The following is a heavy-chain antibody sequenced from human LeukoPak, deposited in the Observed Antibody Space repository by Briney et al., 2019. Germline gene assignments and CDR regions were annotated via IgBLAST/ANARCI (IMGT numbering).Heavy chain of an antibody. D-gene: IGHD4-11*01. CDR3: VREYRNDYSNGWFDP. CDR1: GFTFSNYW. J-gene: IGHJ5*02. V-gene: IGHV3-74*03. CDR2: INTNGITT. Sequence: PGGSLRLSCETSGFTFSNYWMLWVRQAPGKGLVWVSRINTNGITTTYADSVKGRFTVSRDNAKNTLYLQMNSLRAEDTAVYYCVREYRNDYSNGWFDPWGQGTLVTVSS.